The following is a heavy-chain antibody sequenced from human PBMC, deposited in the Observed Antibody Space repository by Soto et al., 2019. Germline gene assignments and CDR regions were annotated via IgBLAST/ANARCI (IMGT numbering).Heavy chain of an antibody. CDR3: TKGASTSCFSAFDL. D-gene: IGHD2-2*01. Sequence: EVQLVESGGGVVQPGRSLRLSCSASGFTFDDYAMNWVRQAPGKGLEWVSSISWNSGNIVYADSVRGRFTISRDNAKTSLHLQMNSLREEDTALYYCTKGASTSCFSAFDLWGQGTMVTVSS. V-gene: IGHV3-9*01. CDR1: GFTFDDYA. J-gene: IGHJ3*01. CDR2: ISWNSGNI.